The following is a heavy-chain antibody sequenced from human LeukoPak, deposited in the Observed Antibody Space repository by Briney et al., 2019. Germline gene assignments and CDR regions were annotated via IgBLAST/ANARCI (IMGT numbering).Heavy chain of an antibody. D-gene: IGHD4-17*01. CDR3: ARDLVTVTKGFDI. J-gene: IGHJ3*02. CDR1: DDSFSSHY. V-gene: IGHV4-59*11. CDR2: ISYIGST. Sequence: SETLSLTCAVSDDSFSSHYWTWIRQPPGKGLEWIGYISYIGSTNYNPSLKSRVTISIDTSKNQFSLKLSSVTAADTAVYYCARDLVTVTKGFDIWGKGTMVSVSS.